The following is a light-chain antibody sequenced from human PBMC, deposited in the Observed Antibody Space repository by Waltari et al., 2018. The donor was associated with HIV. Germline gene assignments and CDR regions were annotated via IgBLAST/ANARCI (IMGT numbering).Light chain of an antibody. CDR3: QQYNSYRRT. J-gene: IGKJ1*01. V-gene: IGKV1-5*03. CDR1: QSISSW. CDR2: KAS. Sequence: DIQMTQSPSTLSASVGDRVTITCRASQSISSWLAWYQQKPGKAPKLLIYKASSLESGGPSRFSGSGSGTEFTLTISSLQPYDFATYYCQQYNSYRRTFGQGTKVEIK.